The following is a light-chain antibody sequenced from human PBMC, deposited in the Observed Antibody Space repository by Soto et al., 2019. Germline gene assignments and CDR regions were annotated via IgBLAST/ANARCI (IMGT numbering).Light chain of an antibody. V-gene: IGLV4-69*01. CDR3: QTWGTGIQL. Sequence: QPVLTQSPSASASLGASVKLTCTLSSGHSSYAIAWHQQQPEKGPRYLMKLNSDGSHSKGDGIPDRFSGSSSGADRYLTISCLQSEDEADYYCQTWGTGIQLFGGGTKLTVX. CDR1: SGHSSYA. J-gene: IGLJ2*01. CDR2: LNSDGSH.